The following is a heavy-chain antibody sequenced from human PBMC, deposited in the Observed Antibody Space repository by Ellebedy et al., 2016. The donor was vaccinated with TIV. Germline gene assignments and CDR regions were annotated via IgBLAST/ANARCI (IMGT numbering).Heavy chain of an antibody. V-gene: IGHV3-30*18. Sequence: PGGSLRLSCAASGFTFSSYDMHWVRQAPGKGLEWVSLISYDANNKYYADSVKGRFTISRDNSKTTRYLQMNTLRPEDTAVYYCAKEVLAVWGQGTLVTVSS. CDR1: GFTFSSYD. J-gene: IGHJ4*02. CDR2: ISYDANNK. D-gene: IGHD6-19*01. CDR3: AKEVLAV.